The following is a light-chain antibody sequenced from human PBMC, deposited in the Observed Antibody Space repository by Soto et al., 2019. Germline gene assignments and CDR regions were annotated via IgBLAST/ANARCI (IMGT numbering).Light chain of an antibody. J-gene: IGLJ2*01. V-gene: IGLV1-47*01. CDR1: SSNIGSNY. Sequence: QSVLTQPPSASGTPGQRVTISCSGSSSNIGSNYVYWYQQLPGTAPKLLIYRNNQRPSGVPDRFSGSKSGTSASLAISGLRSEDEADYYCAAWDDSLSGRVFGGGNKLTV. CDR3: AAWDDSLSGRV. CDR2: RNN.